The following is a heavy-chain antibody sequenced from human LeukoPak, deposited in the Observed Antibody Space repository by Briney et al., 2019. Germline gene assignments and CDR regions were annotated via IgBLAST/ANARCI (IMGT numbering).Heavy chain of an antibody. CDR2: ISGSSSTI. CDR1: GFTFSYYS. V-gene: IGHV3-48*01. Sequence: PGGSLRLSCAVSGFTFSYYSMNWVRQAPGKGLEWVSYISGSSSTIYYADSVKGRFTISRDNAKNSLYLQMNSLRAEDTAVYYCARDGVGDCTGTSCFAYYYYGMDVWGQGTTVTVSS. CDR3: ARDGVGDCTGTSCFAYYYYGMDV. J-gene: IGHJ6*02. D-gene: IGHD2-2*03.